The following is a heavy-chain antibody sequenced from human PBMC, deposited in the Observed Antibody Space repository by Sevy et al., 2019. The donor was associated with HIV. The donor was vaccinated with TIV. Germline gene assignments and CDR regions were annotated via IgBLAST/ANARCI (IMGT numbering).Heavy chain of an antibody. D-gene: IGHD3-3*01. V-gene: IGHV1-2*04. CDR3: ARGTGYDFWSGYYENWFDP. Sequence: ASVKVSCKASGYTFTGYYMHWMRQAPGQGLEWMGWINPNSGGTNYAQKFQGWVTMTRDTSISTAYMELSRLRSDDTAVYYCARGTGYDFWSGYYENWFDPWGQGTLVTVSS. CDR1: GYTFTGYY. J-gene: IGHJ5*02. CDR2: INPNSGGT.